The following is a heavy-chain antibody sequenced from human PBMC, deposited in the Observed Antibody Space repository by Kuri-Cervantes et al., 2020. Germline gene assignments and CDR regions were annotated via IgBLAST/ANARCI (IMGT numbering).Heavy chain of an antibody. CDR3: ARDRIVATIVWGPEVKVDDDNWFDP. CDR1: GYTFTSYY. D-gene: IGHD5-12*01. J-gene: IGHJ5*02. CDR2: IIPILGIA. Sequence: SVKVSCKASGYTFTSYYMHWVRQAPGQGLEWMGRIIPILGIANYAQKFQGRVTITVDKSTSTACMELSSLRSEDTAVYYCARDRIVATIVWGPEVKVDDDNWFDPWGQGTLVTVSS. V-gene: IGHV1-69*04.